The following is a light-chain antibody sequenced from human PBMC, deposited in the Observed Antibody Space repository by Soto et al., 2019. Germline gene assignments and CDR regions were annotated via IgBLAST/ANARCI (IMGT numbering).Light chain of an antibody. CDR2: KAS. CDR3: QHYYIYPWT. V-gene: IGKV1-5*03. CDR1: QNVNSW. J-gene: IGKJ1*01. Sequence: DIQMAQSPSTLSASVGDSVTSTCRASQNVNSWLAWYQQKPGKAPKFLIYKASILGSGVPSRFSGSGSGTEFTLTISSLQPDDFATYYCQHYYIYPWTFGQGTQVEIK.